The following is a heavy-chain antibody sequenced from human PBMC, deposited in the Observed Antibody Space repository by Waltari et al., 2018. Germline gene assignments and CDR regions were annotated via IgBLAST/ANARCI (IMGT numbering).Heavy chain of an antibody. CDR3: ARDSRYLDV. Sequence: EVQLVESGGGSVQPGGSLRLSCAASGFTFSSYWMSWVRQAPGKGLEWVANIKQDGSEKYYVDSVKGRFTISRDNTKNSLYLQMDSLRAEDTAVYYYARDSRYLDVWGIGTTVTVSS. CDR1: GFTFSSYW. V-gene: IGHV3-7*01. J-gene: IGHJ6*03. CDR2: IKQDGSEK.